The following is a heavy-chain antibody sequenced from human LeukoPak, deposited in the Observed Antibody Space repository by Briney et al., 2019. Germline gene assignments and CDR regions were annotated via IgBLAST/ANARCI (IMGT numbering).Heavy chain of an antibody. Sequence: PSETLSLTCTVSGGSISSYYWSWIRQPPGKGLEWIGYIYYSGSTNYNPSLKSRVTISVDTTKNQFSLKLSFVTAADTAVYYCARGSSGYFNNWFDPWGQGTLVTVSS. CDR1: GGSISSYY. CDR3: ARGSSGYFNNWFDP. J-gene: IGHJ5*02. V-gene: IGHV4-59*01. CDR2: IYYSGST. D-gene: IGHD3-22*01.